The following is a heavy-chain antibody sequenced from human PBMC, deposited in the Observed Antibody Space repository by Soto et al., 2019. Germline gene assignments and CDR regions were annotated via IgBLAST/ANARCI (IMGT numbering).Heavy chain of an antibody. V-gene: IGHV3-23*01. J-gene: IGHJ4*02. CDR2: ISGSGGST. D-gene: IGHD6-6*01. Sequence: HPGGSLRLSCAASGFTFSSYAMSWVRQAPGKGLEWVSTISGSGGSTYYADSVKGRFTISRDNSKHTLYLQMNSLRAEDTAVYYCAFSHLVEYSSSDLPSYWGQGTLVTVSS. CDR3: AFSHLVEYSSSDLPSY. CDR1: GFTFSSYA.